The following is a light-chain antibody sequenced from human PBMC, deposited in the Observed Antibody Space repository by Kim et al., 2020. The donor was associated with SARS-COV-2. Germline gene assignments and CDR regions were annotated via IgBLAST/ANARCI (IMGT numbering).Light chain of an antibody. Sequence: LSPGRRATLSCSASQSVGSSLLAWYQQNPGQAPRLLIYEAFKRVAGIPDRFSGSGSGTDFTLTISRPEPEDFAMYYCQQYGSSPYSFGQGTKLEI. J-gene: IGKJ2*03. V-gene: IGKV3-20*01. CDR3: QQYGSSPYS. CDR2: EAF. CDR1: QSVGSSL.